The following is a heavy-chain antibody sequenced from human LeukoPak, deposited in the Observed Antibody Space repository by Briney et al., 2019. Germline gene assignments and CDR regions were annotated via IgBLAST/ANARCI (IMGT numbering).Heavy chain of an antibody. CDR3: AITMVRGGVHYYMDV. CDR1: GYSISSGYY. Sequence: SSETLSLTCTVSGYSISSGYYWGWIRPPPGKGLEWIGSIYHSGSTYYNPSLKSRVTISVDTSKNQFSLKLSSVTAADTAVYYCAITMVRGGVHYYMDVWGKGTTVTVSS. D-gene: IGHD3-10*01. V-gene: IGHV4-38-2*02. J-gene: IGHJ6*03. CDR2: IYHSGST.